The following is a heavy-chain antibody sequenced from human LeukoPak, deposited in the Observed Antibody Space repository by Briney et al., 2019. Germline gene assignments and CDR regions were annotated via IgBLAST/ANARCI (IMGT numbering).Heavy chain of an antibody. V-gene: IGHV1-18*01. J-gene: IGHJ4*01. CDR2: ISGDNGNT. CDR1: GYTFTSYG. D-gene: IGHD3-22*01. CDR3: ARDCDRSGYYCY. Sequence: ASVKVSCKASGYTFTSYGISWVRQAPGQGLEWMGWISGDNGNTNYAQKLQGRVTMTTDTSTSTAYMELRSLRSDDTAVYYCARDCDRSGYYCYWGHGTLVTVSS.